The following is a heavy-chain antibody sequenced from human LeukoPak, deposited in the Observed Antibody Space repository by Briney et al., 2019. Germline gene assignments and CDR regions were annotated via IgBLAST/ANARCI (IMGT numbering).Heavy chain of an antibody. J-gene: IGHJ4*02. CDR3: VDIVVVPAAATSDY. D-gene: IGHD2-2*01. CDR2: ISGSGGST. Sequence: HPGGSLRLSCAASGFTFSSYAMSWVRQAPGKGLEWVSAISGSGGSTYYADSVKGRFTISRDNSKNTLYLQMNSLRAEDTAVYYCVDIVVVPAAATSDYWGQGTLVTVSS. V-gene: IGHV3-23*01. CDR1: GFTFSSYA.